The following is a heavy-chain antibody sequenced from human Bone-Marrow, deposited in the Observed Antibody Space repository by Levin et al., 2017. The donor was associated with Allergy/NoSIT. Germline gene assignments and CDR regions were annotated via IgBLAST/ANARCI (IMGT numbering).Heavy chain of an antibody. CDR1: GGSMSSGDYY. J-gene: IGHJ5*02. CDR3: VRGSIEVVLATNQYWFDP. CDR2: IQYSGHT. D-gene: IGHD1-26*01. V-gene: IGHV4-30-4*01. Sequence: SQTLSLTCTVSGGSMSSGDYYWSWIRQPPGKGLEWIGYIQYSGHTFFNPSLTNRVAISVDTSQNQFSLKLNSVTATDTAVYFCVRGSIEVVLATNQYWFDPWGQGALVIVSS.